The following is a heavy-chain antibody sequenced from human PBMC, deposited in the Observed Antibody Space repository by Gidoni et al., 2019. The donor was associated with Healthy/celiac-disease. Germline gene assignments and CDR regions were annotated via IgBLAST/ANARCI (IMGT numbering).Heavy chain of an antibody. CDR2: ISYDGSNK. V-gene: IGHV3-30*03. CDR3: ARAEGDASAYYYYGMDV. D-gene: IGHD3-10*01. CDR1: GFTFSSYG. J-gene: IGHJ6*02. Sequence: QVQLVESGGGVVQPGRSLRLSCAASGFTFSSYGMHWVRQAPDKGLEWVAVISYDGSNKYYEESVKGRFTISRDNSKNTLYLQMNSLRAEDTAVYYCARAEGDASAYYYYGMDVWGQGTTVTVSS.